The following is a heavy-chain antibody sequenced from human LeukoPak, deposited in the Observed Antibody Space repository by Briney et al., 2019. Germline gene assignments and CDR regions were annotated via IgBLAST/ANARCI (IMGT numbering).Heavy chain of an antibody. CDR1: GFIFSNYG. D-gene: IGHD2/OR15-2a*01. Sequence: GGSLRLSCEVSGFIFSNYGMHWVRQIPGKGLECVAHIHADGGRTFYADSVKGRFTVSRDNGKNSLFLQMDCLTSDDTALYYCSTWAFYHGLDVWGQGATVIVSS. V-gene: IGHV3-43*02. J-gene: IGHJ6*02. CDR2: IHADGGRT. CDR3: STWAFYHGLDV.